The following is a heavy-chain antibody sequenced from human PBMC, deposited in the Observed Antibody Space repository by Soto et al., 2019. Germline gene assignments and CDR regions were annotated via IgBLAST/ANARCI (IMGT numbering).Heavy chain of an antibody. Sequence: GASVKVSCKASGYTFTSYDINRVRQATGQGLEWMGWMIPIFGTANYAQKFQGRVTITADASTSTAYMELRSLRSDDTAVYYCARGGWEFDPWGQGTLVTVS. CDR3: ARGGWEFDP. V-gene: IGHV1-69*13. CDR1: GYTFTSYD. D-gene: IGHD1-26*01. CDR2: MIPIFGTA. J-gene: IGHJ5*02.